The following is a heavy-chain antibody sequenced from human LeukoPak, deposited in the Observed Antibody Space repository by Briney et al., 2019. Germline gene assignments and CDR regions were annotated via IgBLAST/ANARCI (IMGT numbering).Heavy chain of an antibody. D-gene: IGHD4-17*01. CDR1: VYSISSGYY. CDR2: IHHSGIT. V-gene: IGHV4-38-2*02. Sequence: SETLSLTCTVSVYSISSGYYWGWIRQPPGKGLEWIGSIHHSGITYYNPSLKSRVTISVDTSKNQFSLKLSSVTAADTAVYYCASVDYGDYGIGYWGQGTLVTVSS. J-gene: IGHJ4*02. CDR3: ASVDYGDYGIGY.